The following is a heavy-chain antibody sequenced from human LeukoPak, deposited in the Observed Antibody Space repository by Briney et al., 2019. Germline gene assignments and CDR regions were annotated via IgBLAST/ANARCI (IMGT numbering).Heavy chain of an antibody. D-gene: IGHD3-22*01. V-gene: IGHV3-23*01. Sequence: PGGSLRLSCAASGFTFSSYAMSWVRQAPGKGLEWVSAISGSGGSTYYADSVKGRFTISRDNSKNTLYLQMNSLRAEDTAVYYCAKDPYSRRLVDSSGYYEDYWGQGTLVTVSS. CDR1: GFTFSSYA. CDR2: ISGSGGST. J-gene: IGHJ4*02. CDR3: AKDPYSRRLVDSSGYYEDY.